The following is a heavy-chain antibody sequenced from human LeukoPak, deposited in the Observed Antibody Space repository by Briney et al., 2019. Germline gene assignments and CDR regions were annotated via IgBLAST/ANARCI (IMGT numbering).Heavy chain of an antibody. Sequence: ASXXVSCKASGDTFTGYYMHWVRQAPGQGLEWMGRINPNSGGTNYAQKFQGRVTMTRDTSISTAYMELSRLRSDDTAVYYCAREALEDYFDYWGQGTLVTVSS. CDR3: AREALEDYFDY. CDR1: GDTFTGYY. CDR2: INPNSGGT. V-gene: IGHV1-2*06. J-gene: IGHJ4*02.